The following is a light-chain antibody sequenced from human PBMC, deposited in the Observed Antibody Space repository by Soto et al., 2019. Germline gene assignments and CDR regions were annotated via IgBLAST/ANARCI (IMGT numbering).Light chain of an antibody. CDR1: SSNIGAGYD. CDR3: QSYDSSLSGVV. J-gene: IGLJ2*01. CDR2: NNN. V-gene: IGLV1-40*01. Sequence: QSVLTQPPSVSGAPGQRVTISCTGSSSNIGAGYDVHWYQQLPGTAPKLLIYNNNNRPSGVPDRFSGSKSVTSASLAITGLQAYDEADYYCQSYDSSLSGVVFGGGTKLTVL.